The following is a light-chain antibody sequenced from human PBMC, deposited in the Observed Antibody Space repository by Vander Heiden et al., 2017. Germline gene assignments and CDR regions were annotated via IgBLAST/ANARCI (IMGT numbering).Light chain of an antibody. Sequence: IVLTHSPGTLSLSPGESATLSCRASQSVRSRCLAWYQQKPGQAPRLLIYGAFTRATGIPDRFSGSGSGTDFTLTITRLEPEDFALYYCQQYSDSPYTFGQGAKLEIK. CDR1: QSVRSRC. CDR2: GAF. J-gene: IGKJ2*01. CDR3: QQYSDSPYT. V-gene: IGKV3-20*01.